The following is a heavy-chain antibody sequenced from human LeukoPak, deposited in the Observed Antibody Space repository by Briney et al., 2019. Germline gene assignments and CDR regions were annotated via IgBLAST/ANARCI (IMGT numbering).Heavy chain of an antibody. CDR3: ARDRSGYYGSGSYYRGYYYYYGMDV. CDR1: GGSISSYY. J-gene: IGHJ6*02. D-gene: IGHD3-10*01. Sequence: SETLSLTCTVSGGSISSYYWSWIRQPPGKGLEWIGYIYYSGSTNYNPSLKSRVTISVDTSKNQFSLKLSSVTAADTAVYYCARDRSGYYGSGSYYRGYYYYYGMDVWGQGTTVTVSS. CDR2: IYYSGST. V-gene: IGHV4-59*01.